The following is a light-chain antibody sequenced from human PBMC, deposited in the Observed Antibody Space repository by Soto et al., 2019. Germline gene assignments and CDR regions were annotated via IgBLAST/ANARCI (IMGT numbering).Light chain of an antibody. Sequence: DIQMTQSPSTLSASIGDRVTITCRASQSISSWLAWYQQKPGKAPKLLIYKASSLEGGVPSRFSGSGSGPEFTLTISSLQPDDFATYYCQQFNSYWTFGQGTKVDIK. J-gene: IGKJ1*01. CDR2: KAS. V-gene: IGKV1-5*03. CDR1: QSISSW. CDR3: QQFNSYWT.